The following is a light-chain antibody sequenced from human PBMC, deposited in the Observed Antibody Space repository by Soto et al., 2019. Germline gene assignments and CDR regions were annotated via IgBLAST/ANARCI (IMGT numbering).Light chain of an antibody. CDR1: SSNIGGNY. J-gene: IGLJ3*02. CDR3: ATWDDSLTGV. Sequence: QSVLTQPPSASGTPGQRVTISCSGSSSNIGGNYVYWYQHLPGTTPKLLIYRNNQRPSGVPDRFSGSKSGTSASLAISGLRSEDEADYYCATWDDSLTGVFGGGTKVTVL. V-gene: IGLV1-47*01. CDR2: RNN.